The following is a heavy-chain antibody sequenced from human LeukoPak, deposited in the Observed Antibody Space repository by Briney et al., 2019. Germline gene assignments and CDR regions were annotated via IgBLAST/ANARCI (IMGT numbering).Heavy chain of an antibody. J-gene: IGHJ4*02. Sequence: SETLSLTCTVSGGSIGSSNYYWGWIRQPPGKGLEWIGSIYYSGSTYYNPSLKSRVTMSVDTSENQFSLKLSSVTAADTAVFYCARLTRGHTSGWTNFDYWGQGTLVTVSS. CDR3: ARLTRGHTSGWTNFDY. D-gene: IGHD6-19*01. CDR2: IYYSGST. CDR1: GGSIGSSNYY. V-gene: IGHV4-39*01.